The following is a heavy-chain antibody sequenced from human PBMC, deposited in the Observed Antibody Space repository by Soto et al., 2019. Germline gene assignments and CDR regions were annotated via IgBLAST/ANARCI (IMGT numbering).Heavy chain of an antibody. J-gene: IGHJ3*02. CDR3: ARDQGLYVLRFLEWSHYDAFDI. CDR1: GYTFTSYA. V-gene: IGHV1-3*01. Sequence: GASVKVSCKASGYTFTSYAMHWVRQAPGQRLEWMGWINAGNGNTKYSQKFQGRVTITRDTSASTAYMELSSLRSEDTAVYYCARDQGLYVLRFLEWSHYDAFDIWGQGTMVTVSS. D-gene: IGHD3-3*01. CDR2: INAGNGNT.